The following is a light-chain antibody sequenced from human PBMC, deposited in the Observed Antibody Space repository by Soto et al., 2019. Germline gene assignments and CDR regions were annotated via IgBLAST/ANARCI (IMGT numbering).Light chain of an antibody. V-gene: IGKV3-15*01. Sequence: EIVMTQSPATLSVSPGERATLSCRASQSVSSDLAWYHQKPGQAPRLLIYGASTRATGIPARFSGSGSGTEFTLTINRLEPEDFAVYYCQQYSSSPPSSTFGQGTRLENK. CDR3: QQYSSSPPSST. CDR1: QSVSSD. J-gene: IGKJ5*01. CDR2: GAS.